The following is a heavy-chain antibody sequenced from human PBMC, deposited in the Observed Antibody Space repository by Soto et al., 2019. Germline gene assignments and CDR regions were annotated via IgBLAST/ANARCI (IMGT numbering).Heavy chain of an antibody. CDR1: VFTFSSYA. D-gene: IGHD6-6*01. CDR2: ISGSGGST. J-gene: IGHJ4*02. CDR3: AKGKGSYSSSLLSIDY. Sequence: PGWSLRLSCASSVFTFSSYAMSLVRQAPGKGLEWVSAISGSGGSTYYADSVKGRFTISRDNSKNTLYLQMNSLRAEDTAVYYCAKGKGSYSSSLLSIDYWGQGTLVTVSS. V-gene: IGHV3-23*01.